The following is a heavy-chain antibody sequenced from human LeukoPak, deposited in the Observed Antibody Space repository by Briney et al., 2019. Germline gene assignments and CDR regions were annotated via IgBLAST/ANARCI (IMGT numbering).Heavy chain of an antibody. Sequence: PGGSLRLSCAASGFTFSSYWMHWVRQAPGKGLVWVSRINSDGSSTSYADSVKGRFTISRDNAKNTLYLQMNSLRAEDTAVYYCAKAGCVGTSCYVYFDYWGQGTLVTVSS. D-gene: IGHD2-2*01. CDR3: AKAGCVGTSCYVYFDY. V-gene: IGHV3-74*01. J-gene: IGHJ4*02. CDR2: INSDGSST. CDR1: GFTFSSYW.